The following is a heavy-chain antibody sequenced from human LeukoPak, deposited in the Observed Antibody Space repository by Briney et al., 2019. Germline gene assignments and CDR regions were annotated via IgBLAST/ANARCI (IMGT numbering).Heavy chain of an antibody. CDR2: IYTSGST. CDR1: GGSISSYY. CDR3: ASSIAAAGTWNWFDP. Sequence: SETLSLPCTVSGGSISSYYWSWIRQPPGKGLEWIGYIYTSGSTNYNPSLKSRVTISVDTSKNQFSLKLSSVTAADTAVYYCASSIAAAGTWNWFDPWGQGTLVTVSS. V-gene: IGHV4-4*09. J-gene: IGHJ5*02. D-gene: IGHD6-13*01.